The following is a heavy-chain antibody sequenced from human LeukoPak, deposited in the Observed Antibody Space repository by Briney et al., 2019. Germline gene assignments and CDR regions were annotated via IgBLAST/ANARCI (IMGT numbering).Heavy chain of an antibody. J-gene: IGHJ4*02. CDR3: AKDVVPDSGWDLDY. CDR1: GFTFSTYS. V-gene: IGHV3-23*01. D-gene: IGHD6-19*01. Sequence: GGSLRLSCAASGFTFSTYSMTWVRQGPGKGLEWVSSIYPSGDSTFYADSVKCRFTISRDNSKNTLYLQMSSLRTEGTAIYYCAKDVVPDSGWDLDYWGQGTLVTVSS. CDR2: IYPSGDST.